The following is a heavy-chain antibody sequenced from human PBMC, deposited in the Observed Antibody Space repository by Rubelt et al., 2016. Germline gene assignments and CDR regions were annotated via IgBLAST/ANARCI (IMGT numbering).Heavy chain of an antibody. J-gene: IGHJ6*02. Sequence: QVQLVQSGAEVKKPGASVKVSCKASGYTFTSYAMHWVRQAPGQRLEWMGWINAGNGNTKYSQKFQGRVTITRETSASTAYRELSSRRSEDTAVYYCARDSGYSSSWSDGMDVWGQGTTVTVSS. CDR1: GYTFTSYA. V-gene: IGHV1-3*01. CDR2: INAGNGNT. CDR3: ARDSGYSSSWSDGMDV. D-gene: IGHD6-13*01.